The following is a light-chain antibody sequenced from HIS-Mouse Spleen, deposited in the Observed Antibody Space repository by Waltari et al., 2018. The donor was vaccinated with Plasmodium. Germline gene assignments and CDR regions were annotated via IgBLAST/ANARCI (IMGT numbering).Light chain of an antibody. CDR3: CSYAGSYTWV. V-gene: IGLV2-11*01. CDR2: DVS. J-gene: IGLJ2*01. Sequence: QSALTQPRSVSGSPGQSVTIPCTGTSSDVGGYKYVSWYQQPPGQAPKLMIYDVSKRPSGVPDRFSGSKSGNTASLTISGLQAEDEADYYCCSYAGSYTWVFGGGTKLTVL. CDR1: SSDVGGYKY.